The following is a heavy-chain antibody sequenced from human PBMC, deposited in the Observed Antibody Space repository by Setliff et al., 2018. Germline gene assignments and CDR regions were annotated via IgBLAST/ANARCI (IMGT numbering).Heavy chain of an antibody. J-gene: IGHJ6*03. CDR2: IYTSGST. CDR1: GGSISSYY. V-gene: IGHV4-4*07. D-gene: IGHD5-18*01. Sequence: PSETLSLTCTVSGGSISSYYWSWIRQPAGKGLEWIGRIYTSGSTNYNPSLKSRVTVSVDTSKNQFSLKLSSVTAADTAVYYCARDRRGYSYGSLGYYYYYMDVWGKGTTVTVSS. CDR3: ARDRRGYSYGSLGYYYYYMDV.